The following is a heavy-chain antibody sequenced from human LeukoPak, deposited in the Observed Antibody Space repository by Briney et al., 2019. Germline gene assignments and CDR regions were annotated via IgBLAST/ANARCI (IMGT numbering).Heavy chain of an antibody. CDR3: ARGLEVDFWSGYYWFNLYFDY. Sequence: GASVKVSCKASGYTFTSYGISWVRQAPGQGLEWMGWISAYNGNTNYAQKLQGRVTMTTGTSTSTAYMELRSLRSDDTAVYYCARGLEVDFWSGYYWFNLYFDYWGQGTLVTVSS. V-gene: IGHV1-18*01. J-gene: IGHJ4*02. CDR2: ISAYNGNT. CDR1: GYTFTSYG. D-gene: IGHD3-3*01.